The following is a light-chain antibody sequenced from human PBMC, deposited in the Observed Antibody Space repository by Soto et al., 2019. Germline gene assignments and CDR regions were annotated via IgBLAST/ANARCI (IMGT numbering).Light chain of an antibody. Sequence: QSVVTQPPSASGTPGQRVTISCSGSTSNIGHNYVYWYQQFPGTAPKLLIYRNNQRPSGVPDRFSGSKSGTSASLVISGLRSEDEADYYCATWDDRLSGGVFGGGTKLTVL. J-gene: IGLJ3*02. CDR2: RNN. CDR1: TSNIGHNY. V-gene: IGLV1-47*01. CDR3: ATWDDRLSGGV.